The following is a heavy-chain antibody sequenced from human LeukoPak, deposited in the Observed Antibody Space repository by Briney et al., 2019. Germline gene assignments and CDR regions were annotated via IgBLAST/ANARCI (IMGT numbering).Heavy chain of an antibody. CDR1: GFPFSASA. V-gene: IGHV3-23*01. J-gene: IGHJ5*02. Sequence: PGRSLRLSCAASGFPFSASAMTWVRQAPGKGLERVSHILSTGTTYYADSMRGRFTISRDNSKNTLYLQMNSLRAEDTAVYYCAKDGSGSRSWGQGTLVTVSS. CDR3: AKDGSGSRS. CDR2: ILSTGTT. D-gene: IGHD3-10*01.